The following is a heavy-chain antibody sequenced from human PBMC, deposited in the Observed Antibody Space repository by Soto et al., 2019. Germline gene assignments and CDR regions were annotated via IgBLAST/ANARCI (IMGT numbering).Heavy chain of an antibody. V-gene: IGHV4-59*01. CDR3: ATQLRTGEFDY. J-gene: IGHJ4*02. Sequence: QVQLQESGPGLVKPSETLSLTCTVSGGSISSYYWSLIRRPPVKGLEWLGYIYYSGSTNYNPYLTGRRPKSVDTSKNQCSLKLSSVTAADTAVYYCATQLRTGEFDYWGQGPLVPVSS. CDR2: IYYSGST. CDR1: GGSISSYY. D-gene: IGHD7-27*01.